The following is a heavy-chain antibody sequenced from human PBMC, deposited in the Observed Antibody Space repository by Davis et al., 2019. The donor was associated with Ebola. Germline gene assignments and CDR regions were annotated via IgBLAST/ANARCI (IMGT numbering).Heavy chain of an antibody. J-gene: IGHJ6*02. CDR2: IRSKAYGGTT. CDR1: GFTFGDYA. D-gene: IGHD3-3*01. Sequence: GGSLRLSCTASGFTFGDYAMSWVRQAPGKGLEWVGFIRSKAYGGTTEYAASVKGRFTISRDDSKSIAYLQMNSLKTEDTAVYYCAREVLRFLEYGMDVWGQGTTVTVSS. CDR3: AREVLRFLEYGMDV. V-gene: IGHV3-49*04.